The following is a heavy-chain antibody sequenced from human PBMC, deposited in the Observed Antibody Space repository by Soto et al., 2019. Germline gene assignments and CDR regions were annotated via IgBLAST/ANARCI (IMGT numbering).Heavy chain of an antibody. Sequence: GGSLRLSCAASGFTFSSYSMNWVRQAPGKGLEWVSSISSSSSYIYYADSVKGRFTISRDNAKNSLYLQMNGLRAEDTAVYYCARGYYDFWSGYSFVAFDIWGQGTMVTVSS. CDR3: ARGYYDFWSGYSFVAFDI. CDR1: GFTFSSYS. D-gene: IGHD3-3*01. V-gene: IGHV3-21*01. CDR2: ISSSSSYI. J-gene: IGHJ3*02.